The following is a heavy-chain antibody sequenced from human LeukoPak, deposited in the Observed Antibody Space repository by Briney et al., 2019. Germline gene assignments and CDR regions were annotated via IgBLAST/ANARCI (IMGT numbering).Heavy chain of an antibody. CDR1: GGSISSYY. CDR2: IYYSRST. J-gene: IGHJ6*02. D-gene: IGHD4-17*01. V-gene: IGHV4-59*01. CDR3: ARTVTTGYYYYYGMDV. Sequence: SETLSLTCTVSGGSISSYYWSWIRQPPGKGLEWIGYIYYSRSTNYNPSIKSRVTISVDTSKNQFSLKLSSLTAADTAVYYCARTVTTGYYYYYGMDVWGQGTTVTVSS.